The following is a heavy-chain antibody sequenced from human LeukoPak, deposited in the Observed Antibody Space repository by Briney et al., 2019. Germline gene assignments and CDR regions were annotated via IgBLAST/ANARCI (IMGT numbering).Heavy chain of an antibody. Sequence: SETLSLTCAVYGASFSGYYWSWIRQPPGKGMEWIGEINHRGRTNYNPSRKSRVTISVDTSKNQFSLKLSSVTAADTAVYYCASGRYVVVPAAIDYYYMDVWGKGTTVTVSS. CDR2: INHRGRT. CDR1: GASFSGYY. CDR3: ASGRYVVVPAAIDYYYMDV. D-gene: IGHD2-2*02. J-gene: IGHJ6*03. V-gene: IGHV4-34*01.